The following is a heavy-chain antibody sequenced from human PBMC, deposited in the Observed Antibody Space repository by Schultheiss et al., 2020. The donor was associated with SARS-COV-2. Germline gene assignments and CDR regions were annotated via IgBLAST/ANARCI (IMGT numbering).Heavy chain of an antibody. D-gene: IGHD1-20*01. Sequence: GGSLRLSCAASGFTFRSYAFHWVRQTPGEGLDWVAVISYDGSDADYADSVRGRFTISRDNSKNTLSLQMNSLRVEDTAVYYCARDRGNWYDFDYWGQGTLVTVSS. CDR3: ARDRGNWYDFDY. CDR1: GFTFRSYA. CDR2: ISYDGSDA. J-gene: IGHJ4*02. V-gene: IGHV3-30*07.